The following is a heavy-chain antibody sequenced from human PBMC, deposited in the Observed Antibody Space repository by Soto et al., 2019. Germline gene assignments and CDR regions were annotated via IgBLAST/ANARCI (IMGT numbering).Heavy chain of an antibody. D-gene: IGHD6-13*01. V-gene: IGHV4-30-4*01. CDR3: ARGSAILVYYFDY. CDR2: IYYRAMP. CDR1: GGSISRGDYY. J-gene: IGHJ4*02. Sequence: QVQLKESGPGLVKPSQTLSLTCNVSGGSISRGDYYWSWLRQPPGKGLEWIGYIYYRAMPYYNPSRKRRFTISGETSKHQFSLNMTSVTAADTAVYYCARGSAILVYYFDYWGQGPPVTVSS.